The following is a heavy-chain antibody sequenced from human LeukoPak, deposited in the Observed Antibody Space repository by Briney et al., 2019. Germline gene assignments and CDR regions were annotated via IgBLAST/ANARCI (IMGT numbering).Heavy chain of an antibody. J-gene: IGHJ4*02. D-gene: IGHD5-12*01. Sequence: GGSLRPSCAASGFTFSSYAMSWVRQAPGKGLEWVSAISGSGGSTYHADSVKGRFTISRDNSKNTLYLQMNSLRAEDTAVYYCAKDQGYSGYDYFDYWGQGTLVTVSS. CDR1: GFTFSSYA. CDR3: AKDQGYSGYDYFDY. V-gene: IGHV3-23*01. CDR2: ISGSGGST.